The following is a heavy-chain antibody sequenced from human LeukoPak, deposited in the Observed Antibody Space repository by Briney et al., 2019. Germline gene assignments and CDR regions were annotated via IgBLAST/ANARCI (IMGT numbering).Heavy chain of an antibody. V-gene: IGHV4-59*12. CDR1: GGSISSYY. CDR2: IYYSGST. J-gene: IGHJ6*02. Sequence: SETLSLTCTASGGSISSYYWSWIRQPPGKGLEWIGYIYYSGSTNYNPSLKSRVTISVDTSKNQFSLKLSSVTAADTAVYYCAREWYSSNYCYGMDVWGQGTTVTVSS. CDR3: AREWYSSNYCYGMDV. D-gene: IGHD6-19*01.